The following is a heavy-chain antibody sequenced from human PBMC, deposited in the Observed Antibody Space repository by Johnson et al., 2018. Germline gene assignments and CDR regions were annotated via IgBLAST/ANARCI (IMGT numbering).Heavy chain of an antibody. CDR2: IRQDGIET. D-gene: IGHD4-23*01. Sequence: VQLVESGGGLVQPGGSLRLSCSVSAFTFSAEWMAWVRQAPGKGLEFVANIRQDGIETNHADSVKGRFTISRDNAKNSLYLQMNSLRVEDRAGYYCSTDRHGGAFDLWDQGTMVTVSS. CDR1: AFTFSAEW. J-gene: IGHJ3*01. V-gene: IGHV3-7*01. CDR3: STDRHGGAFDL.